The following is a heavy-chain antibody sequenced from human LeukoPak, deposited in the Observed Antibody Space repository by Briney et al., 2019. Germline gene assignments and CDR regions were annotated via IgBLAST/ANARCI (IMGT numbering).Heavy chain of an antibody. V-gene: IGHV1-2*02. CDR2: SNPNSGGT. J-gene: IGHJ4*02. CDR3: SREDY. Sequence: ASVKVSCKASGYTFTGYYLHWGRQAPGQGLEWVGCSNPNSGGTNYAQKFQGGLNMTRDTSISTVYMELSRVRSDDTAVYYCSREDYWGQGTLVTVSS. CDR1: GYTFTGYY.